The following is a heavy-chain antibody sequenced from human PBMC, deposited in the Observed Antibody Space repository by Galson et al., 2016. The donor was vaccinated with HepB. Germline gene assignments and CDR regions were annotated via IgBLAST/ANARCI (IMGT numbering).Heavy chain of an antibody. D-gene: IGHD7-27*01. Sequence: QSGAEVKKPGESLKISCKGSGYSFSSYWIGWVRQMPGKGLEWMGITNPGDSDTRYSPSLQGQVTISADRSISTAYLQWTSLKASDTAMYYCARRGNWGVRPRGDYWYFDLWGRGTLVTVSS. CDR3: ARRGNWGVRPRGDYWYFDL. CDR1: GYSFSSYW. J-gene: IGHJ2*01. V-gene: IGHV5-51*01. CDR2: TNPGDSDT.